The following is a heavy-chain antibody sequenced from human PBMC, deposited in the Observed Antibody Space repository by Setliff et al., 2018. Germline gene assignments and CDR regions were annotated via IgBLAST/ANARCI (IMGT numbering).Heavy chain of an antibody. CDR3: IRDWGEAGSTNAFDI. V-gene: IGHV3-74*01. J-gene: IGHJ3*02. CDR1: GFTFNTYW. CDR2: INSDGSGT. Sequence: PGGSLRLSCAASGFTFNTYWMHWVRQAPGKGLVWFSHINSDGSGTSYADSVKGRFTISRDNAQNTLYLQLNRLRADDTAVYYCIRDWGEAGSTNAFDIWGQGTVVTVSS. D-gene: IGHD1-26*01.